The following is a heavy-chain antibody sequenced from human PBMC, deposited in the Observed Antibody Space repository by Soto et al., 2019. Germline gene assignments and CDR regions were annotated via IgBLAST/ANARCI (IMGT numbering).Heavy chain of an antibody. CDR3: AKVPGVVVPAASDAFDI. Sequence: HPGGSLRLSCAASGFTFSSYAMSWVRQAPGKGLEWVSAISGSGGSTYYADSVKGRFTISRDNSKNTLYLQMNSLRAEDTAVYYCAKVPGVVVPAASDAFDIWGQGTMVTVSS. CDR1: GFTFSSYA. V-gene: IGHV3-23*01. CDR2: ISGSGGST. J-gene: IGHJ3*02. D-gene: IGHD2-2*01.